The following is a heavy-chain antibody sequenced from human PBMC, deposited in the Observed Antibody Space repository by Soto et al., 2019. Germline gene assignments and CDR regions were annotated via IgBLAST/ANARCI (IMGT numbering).Heavy chain of an antibody. CDR3: ARSVNRGYSYGYGH. Sequence: QVQLQESGPGLVRPSETLSLTCSVSGGAITNYYWNWIRQTPGKGLEWIGYIYHTGSTSKNPSLKSRVTLSLDTSKTQLTLNLTSVTAADTAIYYCARSVNRGYSYGYGHWGQGTLVTVST. V-gene: IGHV4-59*01. CDR2: IYHTGST. J-gene: IGHJ4*02. D-gene: IGHD5-18*01. CDR1: GGAITNYY.